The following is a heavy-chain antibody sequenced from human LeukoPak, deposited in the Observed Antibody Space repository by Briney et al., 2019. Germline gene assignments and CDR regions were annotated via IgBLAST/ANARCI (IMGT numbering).Heavy chain of an antibody. J-gene: IGHJ4*02. CDR2: IYYSGST. CDR1: GGSISSYY. CDR3: ARTRDGYIDY. V-gene: IGHV4-59*01. Sequence: HSETLSLTCTVSGGSISSYYWSWIRQPPGKGLEWIGYIYYSGSTNYNPSLKSRVTISVDTSKNQFSLKLSSVTAADTAVYYCARTRDGYIDYWGQGTLVTVSS. D-gene: IGHD5-24*01.